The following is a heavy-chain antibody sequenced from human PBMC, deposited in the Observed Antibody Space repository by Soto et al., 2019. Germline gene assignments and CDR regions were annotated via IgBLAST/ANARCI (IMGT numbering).Heavy chain of an antibody. V-gene: IGHV1-69*01. Sequence: QVQLVQSGAEVKKPGSSVKVSCKASGGTFSSYAISWVRQAPGHGLEWMGGIIPISDTTNYAQKFQGRVTITADESKSTVYMELSRLRSEDTAVYYCARSQGSSTSLEIYYYYYYGMDVWGQWTTVTVSS. CDR1: GGTFSSYA. CDR2: IIPISDTT. D-gene: IGHD2-2*01. CDR3: ARSQGSSTSLEIYYYYYYGMDV. J-gene: IGHJ6*02.